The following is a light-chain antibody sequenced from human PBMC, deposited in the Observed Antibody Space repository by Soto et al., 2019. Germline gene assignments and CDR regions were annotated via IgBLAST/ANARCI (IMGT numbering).Light chain of an antibody. J-gene: IGKJ5*01. CDR1: QGIKSW. CDR3: QQAYSCPLT. CDR2: VAS. Sequence: DIQMTQSPSSVSASVGDRVTITCRASQGIKSWLAWYQQKPGKAPKLLISVASSLQSGVPSRFSGSGSGIDFTLTISSLQPEDVATDYCQQAYSCPLTFGQGTRLEIK. V-gene: IGKV1-12*01.